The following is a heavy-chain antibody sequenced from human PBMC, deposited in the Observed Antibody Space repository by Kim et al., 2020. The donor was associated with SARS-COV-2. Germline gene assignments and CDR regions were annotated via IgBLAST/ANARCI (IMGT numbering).Heavy chain of an antibody. D-gene: IGHD6-19*01. J-gene: IGHJ4*02. CDR3: ARGLSGWYADY. Sequence: TNSNPSLKSRVTISVDTSKNQFSLKLSSVTAADTAVYYCARGLSGWYADYWGQGTLVTVSS. CDR2: T. V-gene: IGHV4-34*01.